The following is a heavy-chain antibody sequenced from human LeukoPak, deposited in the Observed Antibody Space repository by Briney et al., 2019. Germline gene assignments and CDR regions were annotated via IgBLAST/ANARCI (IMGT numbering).Heavy chain of an antibody. J-gene: IGHJ4*02. CDR2: IYHTSIT. D-gene: IGHD1-14*01. V-gene: IGHV4-59*01. CDR1: GXSICNDY. Sequence: SETLSLTCTVPGXSICNDYGTWIRQPPGEALEWVGDIYHTSITNYNPSPNSRAAISVDTSKNQFSLRLNSVTAADTALYYCARDEPRGAWVYWGQGALVTVSS. CDR3: ARDEPRGAWVY.